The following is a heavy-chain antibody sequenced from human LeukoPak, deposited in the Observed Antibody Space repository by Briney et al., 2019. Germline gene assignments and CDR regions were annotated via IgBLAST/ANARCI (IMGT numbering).Heavy chain of an antibody. CDR2: IYYSGTS. Sequence: SETLSLTCTVSGGSIGRYYWSWIRQPPGKGLEWIGFIYYSGTSNYNPSLKSRVTMSADTSRNQFSLNQSSVTAADTAVYYCARGSHSGYDRSPFDYWGQGTLVTVSS. CDR3: ARGSHSGYDRSPFDY. V-gene: IGHV4-59*01. CDR1: GGSIGRYY. D-gene: IGHD5-12*01. J-gene: IGHJ4*02.